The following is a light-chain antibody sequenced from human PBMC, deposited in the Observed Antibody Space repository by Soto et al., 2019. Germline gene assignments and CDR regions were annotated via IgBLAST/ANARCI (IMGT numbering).Light chain of an antibody. V-gene: IGKV1-39*01. CDR1: ENINKY. J-gene: IGKJ1*01. Sequence: DIQMPQSPYTLSGSVGVIVTITCRETENINKYVSWYQHQPGKAPILLIYAASNLQGGVPSRFSGSGSGTHFTLTISCLQSEDFAVYYCQQYGGPRGTFGQGTKVDI. CDR3: QQYGGPRGT. CDR2: AAS.